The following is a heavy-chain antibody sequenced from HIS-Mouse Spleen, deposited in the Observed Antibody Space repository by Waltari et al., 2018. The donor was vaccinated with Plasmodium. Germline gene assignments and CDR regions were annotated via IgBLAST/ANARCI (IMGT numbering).Heavy chain of an antibody. CDR2: IKQDGSEK. Sequence: VQLVESGGGLVQPGGSLRLSCDASGFTFSSYWMSWVRQAPGKGLEWVANIKQDGSEKYYVDSVKGRFTISRDNAKNSLYLQMNSLRAEDTAVYYCASSWYWYFDLWGRGTLVTVSS. J-gene: IGHJ2*01. D-gene: IGHD6-13*01. CDR1: GFTFSSYW. CDR3: ASSWYWYFDL. V-gene: IGHV3-7*01.